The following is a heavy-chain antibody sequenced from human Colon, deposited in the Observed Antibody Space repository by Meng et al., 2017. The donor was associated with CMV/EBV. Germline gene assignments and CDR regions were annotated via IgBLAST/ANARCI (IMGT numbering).Heavy chain of an antibody. CDR1: NGSFSGYY. Sequence: GSLRLSCSVYNGSFSGYYWNWIRQFPGKGLEWIGEINHSGSTNYNPSLQSRVTISLDKSKTQFSLRLSSVTAADTAVYYCATQDAFCSVFWGQGALVTVSS. J-gene: IGHJ4*02. V-gene: IGHV4-34*01. D-gene: IGHD2-15*01. CDR3: ATQDAFCSVF. CDR2: INHSGST.